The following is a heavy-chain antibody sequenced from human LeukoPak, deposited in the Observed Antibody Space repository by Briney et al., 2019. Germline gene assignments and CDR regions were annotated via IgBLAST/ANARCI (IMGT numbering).Heavy chain of an antibody. J-gene: IGHJ4*02. V-gene: IGHV3-7*04. D-gene: IGHD5-24*01. Sequence: GGSLRLSCVASGFPFSSYWMTWVRQAPGKGLEWVANIKQDGSKKSYVDFVKGRFTISRDNAKNSLYLQMNSLRAEDTAIYYCTRVGYIDEGIDYWGQGTLVTVSS. CDR1: GFPFSSYW. CDR3: TRVGYIDEGIDY. CDR2: IKQDGSKK.